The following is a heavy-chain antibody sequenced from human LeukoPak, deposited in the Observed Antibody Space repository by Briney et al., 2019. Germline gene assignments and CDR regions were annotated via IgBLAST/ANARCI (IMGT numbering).Heavy chain of an antibody. CDR2: ISGSGGST. V-gene: IGHV3-23*01. CDR1: GFTFGDYA. J-gene: IGHJ6*02. D-gene: IGHD3-22*01. Sequence: GGSLRLSCRASGFTFGDYAMSWVRQAPGKGLEWVSAISGSGGSTYYADSVKGRFTISRDNSKNTLYLQMNSLRAEDTAVYYCAKQAHYYDSSGYKPWYYYYGMDVWGQGTTVTVSS. CDR3: AKQAHYYDSSGYKPWYYYYGMDV.